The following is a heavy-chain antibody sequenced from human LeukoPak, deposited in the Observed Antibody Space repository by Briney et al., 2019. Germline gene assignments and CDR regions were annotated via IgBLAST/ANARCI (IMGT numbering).Heavy chain of an antibody. CDR3: ARERDGYNYVDY. Sequence: GGSLRLSCAASGFTFSNYYMSWIRQAPGKGLVWVSYISSRSSNKYYADSVKGRFTISRDNAKNSLYLQMNSLRAEDTAVYYCARERDGYNYVDYWGQGTLVTVSS. V-gene: IGHV3-11*04. D-gene: IGHD5-24*01. CDR2: ISSRSSNK. J-gene: IGHJ4*02. CDR1: GFTFSNYY.